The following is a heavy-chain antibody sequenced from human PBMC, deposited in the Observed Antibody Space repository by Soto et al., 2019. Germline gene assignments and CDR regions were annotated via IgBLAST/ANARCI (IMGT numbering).Heavy chain of an antibody. V-gene: IGHV3-21*01. D-gene: IGHD6-19*01. Sequence: GGSLRLSCAASGFTFSSYAMNWVRQTHEKGLEWVSSISSTSSYTHYSDSVKGRFTISRDNANNSLFLQMNSLRAEDTATYYCARDLALAGNYWGQGVLVTVSS. J-gene: IGHJ4*02. CDR3: ARDLALAGNY. CDR2: ISSTSSYT. CDR1: GFTFSSYA.